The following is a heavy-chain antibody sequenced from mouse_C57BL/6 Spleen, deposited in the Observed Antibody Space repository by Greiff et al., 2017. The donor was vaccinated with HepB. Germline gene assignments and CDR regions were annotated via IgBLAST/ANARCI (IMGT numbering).Heavy chain of an antibody. V-gene: IGHV1-82*01. CDR3: AGWGITTVANYWYFDV. Sequence: VQLQQSGPELVKPGASVKISCKASGYAFSSSWMNWVKQRPGKGLEWIGRIYPGDGDTNYNGKFKGKATLTADKSSSTAYRQLSSLTSEDSAVYFCAGWGITTVANYWYFDVWGTGTTVTVSS. CDR2: IYPGDGDT. CDR1: GYAFSSSW. D-gene: IGHD1-1*01. J-gene: IGHJ1*03.